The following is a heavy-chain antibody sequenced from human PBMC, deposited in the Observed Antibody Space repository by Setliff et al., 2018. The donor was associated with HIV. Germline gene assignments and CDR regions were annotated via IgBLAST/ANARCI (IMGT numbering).Heavy chain of an antibody. CDR2: INHSGST. D-gene: IGHD2-15*01. CDR1: GYSISSGYY. CDR3: ARGSGAVVVAATPFAY. V-gene: IGHV4-38-2*02. J-gene: IGHJ4*02. Sequence: SETRSLTCTVSGYSISSGYYWGWIRQPPGKGLEWIGEINHSGSTNYNPSLKSRVTISIDTSKNQFSLNLTSVTAADTAVYYCARGSGAVVVAATPFAYWGQGTLVTVSS.